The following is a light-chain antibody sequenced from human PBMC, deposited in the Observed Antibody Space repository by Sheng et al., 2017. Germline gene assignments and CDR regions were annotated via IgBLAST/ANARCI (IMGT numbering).Light chain of an antibody. Sequence: DIQMTQSPSSLSASVGDRVTLTCRASQAITTYVNWYQQTPGKAPNLLIYAASILQSGVPSRFSGSGSGSDFTLTINCLQSEDFATYYCQQSYSLPYTFGQGTKLEIK. V-gene: IGKV1-39*01. CDR3: QQSYSLPYT. CDR2: AAS. CDR1: QAITTY. J-gene: IGKJ2*01.